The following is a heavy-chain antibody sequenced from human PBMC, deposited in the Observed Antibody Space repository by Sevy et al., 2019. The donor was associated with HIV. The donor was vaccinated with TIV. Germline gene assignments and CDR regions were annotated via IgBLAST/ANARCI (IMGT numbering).Heavy chain of an antibody. D-gene: IGHD3-10*01. V-gene: IGHV3-23*01. CDR2: ISDGGGTT. CDR3: AKRVAGALAALDI. Sequence: AGSLRLSCAASGFTFRNYVMNWVHQPPGKELEWVSVISDGGGTTYYADSVKGRFTISRDDSKSTLYLQMNSLRVEDTAVYFCAKRVAGALAALDIWGQGTMVTVSS. CDR1: GFTFRNYV. J-gene: IGHJ3*02.